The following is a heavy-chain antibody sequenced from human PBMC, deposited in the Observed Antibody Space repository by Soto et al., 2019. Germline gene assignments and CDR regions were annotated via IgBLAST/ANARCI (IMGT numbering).Heavy chain of an antibody. V-gene: IGHV3-9*01. J-gene: IGHJ4*02. CDR2: ISWNSGDI. CDR1: GFSFDDYG. D-gene: IGHD2-2*03. Sequence: EVQLVESGGGSVQPGRSVRLSCAASGFSFDDYGMHWVRQGPGKGLEWVSGISWNSGDIYYADSVKGRFTISRDNAKRSLYLQMNSLRTEDTALYYCAKDNGLDRDGPFEYWGRGILVTVSS. CDR3: AKDNGLDRDGPFEY.